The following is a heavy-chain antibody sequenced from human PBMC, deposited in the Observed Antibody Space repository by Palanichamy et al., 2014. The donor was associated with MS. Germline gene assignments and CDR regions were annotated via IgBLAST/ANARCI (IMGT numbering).Heavy chain of an antibody. Sequence: EVQLVESGGALIQPGGSLRLSCAASGFSVSRNYMSWVRQAPGKGLEWVSVIYSGGATYYADSVKGRFTISRDKSKNTLYLQMNNLRAEDTAVYYCAREISMIRGRHYGMDVWGQGTTVTVSS. J-gene: IGHJ6*02. V-gene: IGHV3-53*01. D-gene: IGHD3-22*01. CDR3: AREISMIRGRHYGMDV. CDR1: GFSVSRNY. CDR2: IYSGGAT.